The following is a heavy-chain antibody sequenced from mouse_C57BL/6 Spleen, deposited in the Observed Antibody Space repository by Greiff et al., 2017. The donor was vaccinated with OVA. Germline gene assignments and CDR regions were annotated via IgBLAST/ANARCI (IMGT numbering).Heavy chain of an antibody. CDR2: IYPGSGST. CDR3: ARRGTVDAMDY. J-gene: IGHJ4*01. D-gene: IGHD2-14*01. Sequence: VQLQQSGAELVKPGASVKMSCKASGYTFTSYWITWVKQRPGQGLEWIGDIYPGSGSTNYNEKFKSKATLTVDTSSSTAYMQLSSLTSEDSAVYYCARRGTVDAMDYWGQGTSVTVSS. CDR1: GYTFTSYW. V-gene: IGHV1-55*01.